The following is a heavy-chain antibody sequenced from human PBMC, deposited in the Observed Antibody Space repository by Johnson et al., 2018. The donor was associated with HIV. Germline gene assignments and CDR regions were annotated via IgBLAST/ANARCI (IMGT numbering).Heavy chain of an antibody. D-gene: IGHD4-17*01. V-gene: IGHV3-33*08. CDR2: IWYDGSNK. CDR3: ARDLRGAFDI. Sequence: QVQLVESGGGVVQPGRSLRLSCAASGFTFSSYGMHWVRQAPGKGLEWVAVIWYDGSNKYYADSVKGRFTISRDNSKSTLYLQMNSLRAEDTAVFYCARDLRGAFDIWGQGTMVTVSS. J-gene: IGHJ3*02. CDR1: GFTFSSYG.